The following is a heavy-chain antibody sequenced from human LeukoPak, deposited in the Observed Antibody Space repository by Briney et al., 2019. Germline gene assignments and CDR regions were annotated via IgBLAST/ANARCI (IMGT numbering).Heavy chain of an antibody. CDR3: AHRRFLDSSGYFDY. J-gene: IGHJ4*02. V-gene: IGHV2-5*01. CDR1: GFSLSTSGVG. CDR2: IYWNDDK. D-gene: IGHD3-22*01. Sequence: SGHTLVKPTQTLTLTCTFSGFSLSTSGVGVGWIRRPPGKALEWLALIYWNDDKRYSPSLKSRLTITKDTSKNQVVLTMTNMDPVDTATYYCAHRRFLDSSGYFDYWGQGTLVTVSS.